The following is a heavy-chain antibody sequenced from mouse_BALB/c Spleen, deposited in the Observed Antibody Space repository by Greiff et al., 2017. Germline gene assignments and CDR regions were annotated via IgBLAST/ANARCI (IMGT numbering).Heavy chain of an antibody. Sequence: EVKLVESGGGLVQPGGSLKLSCAASGFTFSSYTMSWVRQTPEKRLEWVAYISNGGGSTYYPDTVKGRFTISRDNAKNTLYLQMSSLKSEDTAMYYCARLHWYFDVWGAGTTVTVSS. V-gene: IGHV5-12-2*01. J-gene: IGHJ1*01. CDR1: GFTFSSYT. CDR2: ISNGGGST. CDR3: ARLHWYFDV.